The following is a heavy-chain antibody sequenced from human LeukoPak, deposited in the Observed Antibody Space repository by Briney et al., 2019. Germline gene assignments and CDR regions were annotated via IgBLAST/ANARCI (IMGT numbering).Heavy chain of an antibody. CDR1: GYTLTGYY. J-gene: IGHJ5*02. V-gene: IGHV1-2*06. D-gene: IGHD4-17*01. CDR2: INPNSGGT. CDR3: ARDPANRLVTTVTTRWFDP. Sequence: ASVKVSCKASGYTLTGYYMHWVRHAPGPGLEWMGRINPNSGGTNYAQTFQGRVTMTRDTSISTAYMELSRLRSDDTAVYYCARDPANRLVTTVTTRWFDPWGQGTLVTVSS.